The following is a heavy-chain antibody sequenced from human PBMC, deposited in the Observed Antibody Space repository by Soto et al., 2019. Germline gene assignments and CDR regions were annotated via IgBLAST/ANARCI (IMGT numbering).Heavy chain of an antibody. Sequence: EVNLLESGGGLLRPGGSLRLSCVASGFTFSDYTMSWVRQAPGKGLEWISIINGTGEITSYADSVKGRFTVSRDNSKNTLYLQLDGLKAEDTAVYFCQAPAVLWGRGTLVSVS. V-gene: IGHV3-23*01. CDR3: QAPAVL. CDR2: INGTGEIT. CDR1: GFTFSDYT. D-gene: IGHD6-19*01. J-gene: IGHJ2*01.